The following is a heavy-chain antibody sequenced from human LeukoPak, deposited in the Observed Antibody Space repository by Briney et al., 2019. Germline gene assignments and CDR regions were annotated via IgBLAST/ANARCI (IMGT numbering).Heavy chain of an antibody. J-gene: IGHJ4*02. CDR1: GATFSSYA. V-gene: IGHV1-69*04. CDR2: IIPILGIA. Sequence: SVKVSCKASGATFSSYAISWVRQAPGQGLEWMGRIIPILGIANYAQKFQGRVTITADKSTSTAYMELSSLRSEDTAVYYCASSDPGYCSGGSCYLFDYWGQGTLVTVSS. D-gene: IGHD2-15*01. CDR3: ASSDPGYCSGGSCYLFDY.